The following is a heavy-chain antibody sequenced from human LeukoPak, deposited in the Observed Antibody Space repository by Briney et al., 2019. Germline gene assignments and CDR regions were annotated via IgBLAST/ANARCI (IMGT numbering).Heavy chain of an antibody. V-gene: IGHV5-10-1*01. CDR1: GYSFTSYW. CDR3: ARQAGYSSSWADY. Sequence: GESLKISCKGSGYSFTSYWISWVRQMPGKGLEWMGRIDPSDSYTNYSPSFQGHVTISADKSISTAYLQWSSLKASDTAMYYCARQAGYSSSWADYWGQGTLVTVSS. CDR2: IDPSDSYT. D-gene: IGHD6-13*01. J-gene: IGHJ4*02.